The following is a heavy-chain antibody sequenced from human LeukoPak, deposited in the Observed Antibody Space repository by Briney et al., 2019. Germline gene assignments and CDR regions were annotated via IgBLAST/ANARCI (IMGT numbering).Heavy chain of an antibody. V-gene: IGHV3-74*01. Sequence: GGSLRLSCGASGFTFSSYWMHWVRQAPGKGLVWVSRINNDGSSTSYADSVQGRFTISRDNAKNTLYLQMNSLRAEDTALYYCARVARGDYYYYYMDVWGKGATVTVSS. CDR3: ARVARGDYYYYYMDV. CDR2: INNDGSST. D-gene: IGHD3-10*01. J-gene: IGHJ6*03. CDR1: GFTFSSYW.